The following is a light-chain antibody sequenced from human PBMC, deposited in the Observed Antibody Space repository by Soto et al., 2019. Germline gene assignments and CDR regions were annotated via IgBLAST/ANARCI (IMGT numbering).Light chain of an antibody. J-gene: IGKJ5*01. CDR2: GAS. Sequence: EIVMTQSPATLSVSPGGRATLSCRASQSISDTLAWYQQKPGQAPRLLIYGASTRATGIPARFSGSGSGTDFTLTISRLEPEDFAVYYCQQYGSSSTFGQGTRLRL. V-gene: IGKV3-15*01. CDR3: QQYGSSST. CDR1: QSISDT.